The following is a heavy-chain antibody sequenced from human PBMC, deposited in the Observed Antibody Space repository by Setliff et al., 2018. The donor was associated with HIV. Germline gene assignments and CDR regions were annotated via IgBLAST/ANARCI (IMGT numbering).Heavy chain of an antibody. CDR3: ARGTIEY. CDR1: GGSISTGGYY. CDR2: IYYSGST. V-gene: IGHV4-31*03. D-gene: IGHD1-7*01. Sequence: SETLSLTCTVSGGSISTGGYYWSWIRQHPGKGLEWIGYIYYSGSTYYNPSLKSRFTLSIDTSNNQFSLWLRSVTAADTAVYYCARGTIEYWGQGMLVTVSS. J-gene: IGHJ4*02.